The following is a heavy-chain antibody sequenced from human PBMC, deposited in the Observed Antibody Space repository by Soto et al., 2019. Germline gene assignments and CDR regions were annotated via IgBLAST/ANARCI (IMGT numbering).Heavy chain of an antibody. CDR1: GFTFSTSW. Sequence: EVQLVESGGGLVHPGGSLRLSCAASGFTFSTSWMHWVRQVPGKGLVWVSHINSDGSSTTYADSVKGRFTISRDNAKNTLDLQMNRLRAEDTAVYYCARDRSYAFDVWGQGTMVTVSS. J-gene: IGHJ3*01. CDR3: ARDRSYAFDV. V-gene: IGHV3-74*01. CDR2: INSDGSST.